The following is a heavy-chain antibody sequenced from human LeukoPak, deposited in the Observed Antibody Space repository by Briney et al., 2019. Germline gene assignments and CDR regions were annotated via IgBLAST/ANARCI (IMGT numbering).Heavy chain of an antibody. CDR1: GYMLSELS. CDR2: FDPEEGKT. J-gene: IGHJ5*02. CDR3: ATSRWIAYSNWFDP. V-gene: IGHV1-24*01. Sequence: ASVKVSCKVSGYMLSELSMHWVRQAPGEGLEWMGGFDPEEGKTIYAQKFRGRVIMTEDPSTDTAYMELGSLTSEDTAMYYCATSRWIAYSNWFDPWGQGTLVTVSP. D-gene: IGHD3-3*01.